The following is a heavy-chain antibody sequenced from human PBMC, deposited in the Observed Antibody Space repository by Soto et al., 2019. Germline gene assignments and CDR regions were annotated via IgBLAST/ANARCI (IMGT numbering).Heavy chain of an antibody. D-gene: IGHD3-3*01. CDR2: IYYTGDT. V-gene: IGHV4-4*07. CDR3: ARDMRVFGGIDV. CDR1: GGSVTSYY. Sequence: QVQLRESGPGLVKPSETLSLTCSVSGGSVTSYYWSWIRQPAGKGLEWIGRIYYTGDTKYRPSLQSRVTMSVDTSKNQVSLKLTSVTAADTAMYYCARDMRVFGGIDVWGQGTTVTVSS. J-gene: IGHJ6*02.